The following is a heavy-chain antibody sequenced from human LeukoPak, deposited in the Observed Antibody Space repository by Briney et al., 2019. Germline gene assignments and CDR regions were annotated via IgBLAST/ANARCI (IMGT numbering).Heavy chain of an antibody. J-gene: IGHJ6*02. CDR1: GGSISSHY. V-gene: IGHV4-59*08. CDR3: ARHAARIYGLDV. CDR2: IYYSGST. Sequence: SETLSLTCTVPGGSISSHYWGWIRQPPGKGLEWIAYIYYSGSTNYNPSLKSRVTISVDTSKNQFSLKLSSVTAADTAVYYCARHAARIYGLDVWGRGTTVTVSS. D-gene: IGHD2-15*01.